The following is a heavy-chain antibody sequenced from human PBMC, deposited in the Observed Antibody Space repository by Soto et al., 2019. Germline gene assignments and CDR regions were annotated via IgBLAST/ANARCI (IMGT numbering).Heavy chain of an antibody. CDR2: IWYDGSNK. Sequence: WGSLRLSCAASGFTFSSYGMHFFGHAPCKWREWVAVIWYDGSNKYYADSVKGRFTISRDNSKNTLYLQMNSLRAEDTAVYYCARDLQQWLVRNYYYGMDVWGQGTTVTVSS. CDR1: GFTFSSYG. CDR3: ARDLQQWLVRNYYYGMDV. D-gene: IGHD6-19*01. J-gene: IGHJ6*02. V-gene: IGHV3-33*01.